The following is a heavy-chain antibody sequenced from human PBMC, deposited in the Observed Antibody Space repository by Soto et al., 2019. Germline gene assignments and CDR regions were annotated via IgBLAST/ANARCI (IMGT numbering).Heavy chain of an antibody. J-gene: IGHJ6*03. CDR3: ARVLAARPTYYYYYMDV. Sequence: EVQLVESGGGWVQPGGSLRLSCAASGFTFSSYAMHWVRQAPGKGLEYVSAISSNGGSTYYANSVKGRFTISRDNSKNTLYLQMGSLRAEDMAVYYCARVLAARPTYYYYYMDVWGKGTTVTVSS. D-gene: IGHD6-6*01. CDR2: ISSNGGST. V-gene: IGHV3-64*01. CDR1: GFTFSSYA.